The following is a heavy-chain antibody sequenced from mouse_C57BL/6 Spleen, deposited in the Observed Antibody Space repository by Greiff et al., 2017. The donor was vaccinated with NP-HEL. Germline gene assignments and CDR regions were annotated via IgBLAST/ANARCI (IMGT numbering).Heavy chain of an antibody. Sequence: QVQLQQPGAELVKPGASVKLSCKASGYTFTSYWMQWVKQRPGQGLEWIGEIDPSDSYTNYNQKLKGKATLTVDTSSSTAYMQLSSLTSEDSAVYYCASRHYYGSSYRYFDVWGTGTTVTVSS. D-gene: IGHD1-1*01. V-gene: IGHV1-50*01. CDR3: ASRHYYGSSYRYFDV. CDR1: GYTFTSYW. CDR2: IDPSDSYT. J-gene: IGHJ1*03.